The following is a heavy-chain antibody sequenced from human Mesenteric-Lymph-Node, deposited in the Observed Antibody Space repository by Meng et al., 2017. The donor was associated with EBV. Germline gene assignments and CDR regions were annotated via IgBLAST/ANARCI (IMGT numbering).Heavy chain of an antibody. J-gene: IGHJ4*02. D-gene: IGHD2-2*01. V-gene: IGHV1-69*06. CDR3: TREEAATSVDY. CDR1: GGSVSTYA. CDR2: VIPRFGRR. Sequence: VQPAQVGAGGERPGSSGQGTCKGSGGSVSTYAINWVLQGPGQGFEWMGGVIPRFGRRNDGKKFQAGCAITAEKFSCTDYMELVTPRLDGTAMYYCTREEAATSVDYWAQGTLVTVSS.